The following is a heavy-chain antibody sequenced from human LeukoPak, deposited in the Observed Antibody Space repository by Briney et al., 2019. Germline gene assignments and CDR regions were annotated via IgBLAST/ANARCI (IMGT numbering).Heavy chain of an antibody. CDR1: GHTFSTSG. Sequence: GGSLRLSCTASGHTFSTSGFNWVRQAPGKGLEWVASIGPTGSDRYHADSIKGRFTISRDNANNFLYLQMNSLRAEDTAVYYCATETNGRHYGYWGQGTLLTASS. D-gene: IGHD1-14*01. CDR3: ATETNGRHYGY. V-gene: IGHV3-21*06. CDR2: IGPTGSDR. J-gene: IGHJ4*02.